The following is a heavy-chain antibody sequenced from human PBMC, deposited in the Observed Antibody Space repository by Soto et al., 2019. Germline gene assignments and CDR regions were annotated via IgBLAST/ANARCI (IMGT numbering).Heavy chain of an antibody. CDR2: ISYEGSNK. Sequence: QVQLVESGGGVVQPGGSLKLSFVPSGFFLSSQGCYWVGKAPGRGREGLALISYEGSNKYYVDSVKGRFTIPRDNSKKTVYLHMTSLRAEDTALYYCAKDFELPDGDYYHYGMDVWGQGTTVSVSS. V-gene: IGHV3-30*18. CDR1: GFFLSSQG. D-gene: IGHD1-1*01. J-gene: IGHJ6*02. CDR3: AKDFELPDGDYYHYGMDV.